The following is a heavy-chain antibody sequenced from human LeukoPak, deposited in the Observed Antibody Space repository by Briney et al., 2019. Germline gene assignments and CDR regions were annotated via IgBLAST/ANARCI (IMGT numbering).Heavy chain of an antibody. Sequence: QPGGSLRLSCAASGFTFSTYWMSWVRQAPGKGPECVANINQDGSEKFYADFVQGRFSISRDNAESTLYLQMNSLRAEDTAVYFCARQYANYYFDSSGYNDYWGQGSLVTVSS. V-gene: IGHV3-7*05. CDR1: GFTFSTYW. J-gene: IGHJ4*02. CDR2: INQDGSEK. D-gene: IGHD3-22*01. CDR3: ARQYANYYFDSSGYNDY.